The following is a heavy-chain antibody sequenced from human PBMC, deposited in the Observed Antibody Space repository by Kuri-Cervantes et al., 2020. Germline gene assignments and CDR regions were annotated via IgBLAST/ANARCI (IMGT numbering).Heavy chain of an antibody. CDR2: IRSKAYGGTT. V-gene: IGHV3-49*04. Sequence: GGSLRLSCTASGFTFGDYAMSWVRQAPGKGLEWVGFIRSKAYGGTTEYAASVKGRFTISRDDSKSIAYLQMNSLKTEDTAVYYCSRGGVNRALNVLRFLEWLLVNWFDPWGQGTLVTVSS. CDR3: SRGGVNRALNVLRFLEWLLVNWFDP. D-gene: IGHD3-3*01. J-gene: IGHJ5*02. CDR1: GFTFGDYA.